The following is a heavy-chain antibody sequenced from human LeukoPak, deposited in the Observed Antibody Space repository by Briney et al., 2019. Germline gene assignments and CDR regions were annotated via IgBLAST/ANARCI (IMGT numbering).Heavy chain of an antibody. CDR2: ISSSSSYI. D-gene: IGHD1-7*01. CDR1: GFTFSSYS. J-gene: IGHJ4*02. Sequence: SGGSLRLSCAASGFTFSSYSMNWVRQAPGKGLDWVSSISSSSSYIYYADSVKGRFTISRDNAKNSLYLQMNSLRAEDTAVYYCARGTPYNWNYLGDYWGQGTLVTVSS. V-gene: IGHV3-21*01. CDR3: ARGTPYNWNYLGDY.